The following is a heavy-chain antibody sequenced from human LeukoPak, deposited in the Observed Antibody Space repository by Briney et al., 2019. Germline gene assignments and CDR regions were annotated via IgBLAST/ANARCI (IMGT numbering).Heavy chain of an antibody. J-gene: IGHJ4*02. Sequence: SETLSLTCTVSSDFFSSVTDYWAWIRQPPGKGLEWIASGDYSGGTYYNPSLESRVAISADMSKNQISLRLSSVTAADTALYYCARERGEEYSSGWYKTNFFDTWGQGTRVTVSS. CDR1: SDFFSSVTDY. D-gene: IGHD6-19*01. CDR2: GDYSGGT. V-gene: IGHV4-39*07. CDR3: ARERGEEYSSGWYKTNFFDT.